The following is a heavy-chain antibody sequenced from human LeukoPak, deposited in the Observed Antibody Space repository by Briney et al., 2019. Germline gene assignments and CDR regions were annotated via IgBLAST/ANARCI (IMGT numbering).Heavy chain of an antibody. CDR3: ARGEGPRITMEYNWFDP. CDR2: ISAYNGNT. V-gene: IGHV1-18*01. Sequence: ASVKVSCKASGYTLTSYGISWVRQAPGRGLEWMGWISAYNGNTNYAQKLQGRVTMTTDTSTSTAYMELRSLGSDDTAVYYCARGEGPRITMEYNWFDPWGQGTLVTVSS. CDR1: GYTLTSYG. J-gene: IGHJ5*02. D-gene: IGHD3-10*01.